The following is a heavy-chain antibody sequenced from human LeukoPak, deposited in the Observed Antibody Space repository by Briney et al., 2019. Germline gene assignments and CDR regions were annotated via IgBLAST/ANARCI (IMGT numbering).Heavy chain of an antibody. CDR3: ASHEGDSDNWYYFDY. CDR2: IYYSGST. D-gene: IGHD1-1*01. J-gene: IGHJ4*02. Sequence: SETVSLTCTVSGGSISSSSYYWGWIRQPPGKGLEWIGSIYYSGSTYYNPSLKSRVTISVDTSKNQFSLMVTSVTAADTAVYYCASHEGDSDNWYYFDYWGQGALVTVSS. V-gene: IGHV4-39*07. CDR1: GGSISSSSYY.